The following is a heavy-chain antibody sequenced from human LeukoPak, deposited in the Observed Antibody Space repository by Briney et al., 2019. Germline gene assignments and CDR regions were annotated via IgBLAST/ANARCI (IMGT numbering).Heavy chain of an antibody. D-gene: IGHD3-22*01. CDR2: IYTSGST. CDR3: ARSPWDSSGYPNWFDP. V-gene: IGHV4-61*02. Sequence: SETLSLTCTVSGGSISSGSYYWSWIRQPAGKGLEWIGRIYTSGSTNYNPSLKSRVTISVDTSKNQFSLKLSSVTAADTAVYYCARSPWDSSGYPNWFDPWGQGTLVTVSS. J-gene: IGHJ5*02. CDR1: GGSISSGSYY.